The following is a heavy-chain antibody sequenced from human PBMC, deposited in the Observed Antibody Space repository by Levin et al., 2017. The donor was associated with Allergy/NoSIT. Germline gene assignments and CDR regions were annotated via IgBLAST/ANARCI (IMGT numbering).Heavy chain of an antibody. CDR1: GGSISSYY. Sequence: PSQTLSLPCTVSGGSISSYYWSWIRQPPGKGLEWIGYIYYSGSTNYNPSLKSRVTISVDTSKNQFSLKLSSVTAADTAVYYCVAGYGDRNAFDIWGQGTMVTVSS. D-gene: IGHD4-17*01. CDR3: VAGYGDRNAFDI. CDR2: IYYSGST. V-gene: IGHV4-59*01. J-gene: IGHJ3*02.